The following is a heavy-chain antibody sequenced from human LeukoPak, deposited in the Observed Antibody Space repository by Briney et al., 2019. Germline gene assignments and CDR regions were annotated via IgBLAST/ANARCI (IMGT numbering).Heavy chain of an antibody. Sequence: PSETLSLTCTVSGGSISSSSYYGGWIRQPPGKGLEWIGSIYYSGSTYYNPSLKSRVTISVDTSKNQFSLKLSSVTAADTAVYYCARASRYYASGSLPFDYWGQGTPVTVSS. D-gene: IGHD3-10*01. CDR1: GGSISSSSYY. J-gene: IGHJ4*02. CDR2: IYYSGST. V-gene: IGHV4-39*07. CDR3: ARASRYYASGSLPFDY.